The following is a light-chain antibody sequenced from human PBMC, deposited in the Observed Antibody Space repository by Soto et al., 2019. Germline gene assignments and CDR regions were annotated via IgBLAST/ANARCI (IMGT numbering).Light chain of an antibody. CDR1: QSVSSN. V-gene: IGKV3-15*01. CDR2: GAS. J-gene: IGKJ2*01. CDR3: QQYNNWPPGT. Sequence: EIVMTQSPATLSVPQGERATLSCRASQSVSSNLAWYQQKPGQAPRLLIYGASTRATGIPARFSGSGSGTEFTLTISSLQSEDFAVYYCQQYNNWPPGTFGQGTKLEIK.